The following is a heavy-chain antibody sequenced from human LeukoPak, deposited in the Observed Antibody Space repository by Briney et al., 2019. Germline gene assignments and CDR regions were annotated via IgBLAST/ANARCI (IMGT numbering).Heavy chain of an antibody. Sequence: GGSLRLSCAASGLTFSNYGMSWVRQAPGKGLEWISGISGTGGSTYYADSVKGRFTISRDNSKNTLYLQMNSLRAEDTAIYYCARVWKGNYYDYWGQGTLVTVSS. CDR2: ISGTGGST. V-gene: IGHV3-23*01. CDR1: GLTFSNYG. J-gene: IGHJ4*02. CDR3: ARVWKGNYYDY. D-gene: IGHD1-1*01.